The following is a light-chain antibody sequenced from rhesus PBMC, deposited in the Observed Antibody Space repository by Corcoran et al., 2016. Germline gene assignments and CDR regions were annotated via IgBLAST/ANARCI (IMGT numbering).Light chain of an antibody. J-gene: IGKJ3*01. Sequence: DIQMTQSPSYLSASVGDRVTITCRASQGISTWLAWYQQKPGKAPKLLIYKTSSLQSGVPSRFSGSGSGTVFTLTISSLQPEEFATYYWQQYNSAPFTFGPGTKLDIK. CDR2: KTS. V-gene: IGKV1-21*01. CDR1: QGISTW. CDR3: QQYNSAPFT.